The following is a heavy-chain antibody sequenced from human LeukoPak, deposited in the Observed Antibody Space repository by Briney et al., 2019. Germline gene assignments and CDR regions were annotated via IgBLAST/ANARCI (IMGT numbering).Heavy chain of an antibody. CDR1: GFTFSSYA. V-gene: IGHV3-23*01. Sequence: GGSLRLSCAAPGFTFSSYAMSWVRQAPGKGLEWVSAISGSGGSTYYADSVKGRFTISRDNSKNTLYLQMNSLRAEDTAVYYCAKDIAYSSSLNWGQGTLVTVSS. CDR2: ISGSGGST. D-gene: IGHD6-6*01. CDR3: AKDIAYSSSLN. J-gene: IGHJ4*02.